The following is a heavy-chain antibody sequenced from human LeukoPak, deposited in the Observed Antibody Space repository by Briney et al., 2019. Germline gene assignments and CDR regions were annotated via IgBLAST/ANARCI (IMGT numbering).Heavy chain of an antibody. Sequence: SETLSLTCTVSGSMYNYYWSWLRQPPGKGLEWIGYIHYNGITSYNPSLESRVTMSLDTSENQVSLKLTSVTAADTAVYYCARHISSGGTYAHFDYWGQGTLVTVSS. D-gene: IGHD1-26*01. CDR2: IHYNGIT. J-gene: IGHJ4*02. V-gene: IGHV4-59*08. CDR3: ARHISSGGTYAHFDY. CDR1: GSMYNYY.